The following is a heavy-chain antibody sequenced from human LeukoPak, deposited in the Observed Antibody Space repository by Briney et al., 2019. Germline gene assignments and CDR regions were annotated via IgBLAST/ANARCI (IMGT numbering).Heavy chain of an antibody. CDR3: ARVRGITMIVVVISTIPVGYFDL. Sequence: SETLSLTCAVYGGSFSGYYWSWIRQPPGKGLEWIGYIYYSGSTYYNPSLKSRVTISVDTSKNQFSLKLSSVTAADTAVYYCARVRGITMIVVVISTIPVGYFDLWGRGTLVTVSS. CDR2: IYYSGST. V-gene: IGHV4-34*09. D-gene: IGHD3-22*01. CDR1: GGSFSGYY. J-gene: IGHJ2*01.